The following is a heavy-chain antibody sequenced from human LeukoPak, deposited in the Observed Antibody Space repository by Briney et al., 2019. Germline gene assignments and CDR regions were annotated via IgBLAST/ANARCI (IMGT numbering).Heavy chain of an antibody. V-gene: IGHV4-39*07. CDR3: ARGVGSGANIDY. Sequence: SETLSLTCTVSGGSISSSSYYWGWIRQPPGKGLEWIGSIYYSGGTYYNPSLKSRVTISVDTSKNQFSLKLSSVTAADTAVYYCARGVGSGANIDYWGQGTLVTVSS. CDR1: GGSISSSSYY. D-gene: IGHD6-19*01. CDR2: IYYSGGT. J-gene: IGHJ4*02.